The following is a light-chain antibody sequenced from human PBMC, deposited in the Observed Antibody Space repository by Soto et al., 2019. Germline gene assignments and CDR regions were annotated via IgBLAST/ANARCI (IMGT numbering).Light chain of an antibody. CDR1: QNINNY. J-gene: IGKJ4*01. Sequence: EVVLTQSPVTQSLSPGERATLSCRASQNINNYLAWYQQKPGQPPRLLIYDAFNRATGIPARFSGSGSGTDFILTISSLEPEDFGVYYSQQRNNWVTFGGGTKVEIK. CDR2: DAF. V-gene: IGKV3-11*01. CDR3: QQRNNWVT.